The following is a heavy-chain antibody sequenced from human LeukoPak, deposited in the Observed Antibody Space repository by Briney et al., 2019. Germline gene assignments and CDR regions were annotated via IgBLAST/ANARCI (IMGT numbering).Heavy chain of an antibody. Sequence: SETLSLTCAVSGGFISGGGYSWSWIPQPPGKGLEWIGYIYYSGSTNYNPSLKSRVTISVDTSKNQFSLKLSSVTAADTAVYYCARHVATTARFDYWGQGTLVTVSS. V-gene: IGHV4-61*08. CDR3: ARHVATTARFDY. D-gene: IGHD5-24*01. J-gene: IGHJ4*02. CDR2: IYYSGST. CDR1: GGFISGGGYS.